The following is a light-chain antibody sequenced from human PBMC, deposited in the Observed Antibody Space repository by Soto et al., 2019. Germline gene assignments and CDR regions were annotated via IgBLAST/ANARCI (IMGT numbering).Light chain of an antibody. Sequence: EIVLTQSPGTLSLSPWERATLSCRASQSVSSSYLAWYQQKPGQAPRLLIYGASTRATGIPARFSGSGSGTEFTHTISSLQSEDFAVYYCQQYNNWPQTFGQGTKVDIK. CDR1: QSVSSSY. CDR2: GAS. V-gene: IGKV3-15*01. J-gene: IGKJ1*01. CDR3: QQYNNWPQT.